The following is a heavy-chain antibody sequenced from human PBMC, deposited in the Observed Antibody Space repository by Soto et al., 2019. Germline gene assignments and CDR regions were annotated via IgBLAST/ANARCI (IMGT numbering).Heavy chain of an antibody. V-gene: IGHV3-15*01. CDR2: IKNKPDGGTT. J-gene: IGHJ4*02. CDR3: TTDDPINKY. Sequence: GGSLRLSCAASGFTFSNAWMSWVRQAPGKGLEWVGRIKNKPDGGTTDYAAPVKGRFAISRDDSKSTLYLQMNSLKTEDTALYYCTTDDPINKYWGQGTLVTVSS. CDR1: GFTFSNAW.